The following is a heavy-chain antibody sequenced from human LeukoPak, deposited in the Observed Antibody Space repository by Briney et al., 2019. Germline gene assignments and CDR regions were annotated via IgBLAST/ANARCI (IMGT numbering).Heavy chain of an antibody. CDR2: IYYSGST. CDR1: GGSISSSSYY. V-gene: IGHV4-39*07. CDR3: ARASTYYDFWSGYYSYYYMDV. Sequence: SETLSLTCTVSGGSISSSSYYWGWIRQPPGKGLEWIGSIYYSGSTYYNPSLKSRVTISVDTSKNQFSLKLSSVTAADTAVYYCARASTYYDFWSGYYSYYYMDVWGKGTTVTVAS. D-gene: IGHD3-3*01. J-gene: IGHJ6*03.